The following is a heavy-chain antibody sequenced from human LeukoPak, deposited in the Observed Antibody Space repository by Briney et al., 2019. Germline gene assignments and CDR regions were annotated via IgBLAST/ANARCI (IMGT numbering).Heavy chain of an antibody. CDR1: GFTFSSYE. CDR3: ARRPYYDSSGALGNAVL. D-gene: IGHD3-22*01. V-gene: IGHV3-48*03. Sequence: VGSLRPSCAASGFTFSSYEMNWVRQAPGKGLEWVSYISSSGSTIYYAHTVKGRFTISRDNAKNTLYLQMNSLRAEDTAVYYCARRPYYDSSGALGNAVLWGQGTLVTVSS. CDR2: ISSSGSTI. J-gene: IGHJ4*02.